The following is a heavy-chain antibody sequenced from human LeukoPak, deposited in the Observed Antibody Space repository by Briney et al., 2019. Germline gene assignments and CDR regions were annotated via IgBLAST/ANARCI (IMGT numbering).Heavy chain of an antibody. Sequence: SVKVSCKASGGTFSSYAISWVRQAPGQGLEWMGGIIPIFGTANYAQKFQGRVTITTDESTSTAYMELSSLRSEDTAVYYCARDRDCTNGVCPNQFDYWGQGTLVTVSS. CDR2: IIPIFGTA. D-gene: IGHD2-8*01. J-gene: IGHJ4*02. V-gene: IGHV1-69*05. CDR1: GGTFSSYA. CDR3: ARDRDCTNGVCPNQFDY.